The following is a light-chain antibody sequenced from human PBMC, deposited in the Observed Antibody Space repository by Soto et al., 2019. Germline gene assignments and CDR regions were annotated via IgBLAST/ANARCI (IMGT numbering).Light chain of an antibody. CDR2: GAS. J-gene: IGKJ4*01. CDR3: QHYNYRPLT. CDR1: QSVRSN. Sequence: KVRRQPPSPLYVSRGKRATSSCRASQSVRSNVAWYQQKPGQSPRLLIYGASTRATGIPARFSGSGSRTQFTLTISILQSEDFAVYYCQHYNYRPLTLGGGTKVDIK. V-gene: IGKV3-15*01.